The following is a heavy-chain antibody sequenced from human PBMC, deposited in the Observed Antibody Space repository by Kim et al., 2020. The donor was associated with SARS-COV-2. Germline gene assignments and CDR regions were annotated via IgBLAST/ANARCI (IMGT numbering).Heavy chain of an antibody. D-gene: IGHD3-10*01. J-gene: IGHJ4*02. CDR2: INHSGST. Sequence: SETLSLTCAVYGGSFSGYYWSWIRQPPGKGLEWIGEINHSGSTNYNPSLKSRVTISVDTSKNQFSLKLSSVTAADTAVYYCARGSTRLNMVRGVSFDYWGQGTLVTVSS. CDR3: ARGSTRLNMVRGVSFDY. V-gene: IGHV4-34*01. CDR1: GGSFSGYY.